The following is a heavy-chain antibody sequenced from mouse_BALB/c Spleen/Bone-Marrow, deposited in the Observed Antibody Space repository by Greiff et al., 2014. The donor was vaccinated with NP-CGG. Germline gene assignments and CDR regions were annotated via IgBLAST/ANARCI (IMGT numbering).Heavy chain of an antibody. CDR3: ASYYYGSYGFAY. V-gene: IGHV14-3*02. Sequence: VQLKHSGAELVKPGASVKLPCTASGFNIKDTYMHWVKQRPEQGLEWIGRIDPANGNTKYDPKFQGKATITADTSSNTAYLQLSSLTSEDTAVYYCASYYYGSYGFAYWGQGTLVTVSA. J-gene: IGHJ3*01. CDR2: IDPANGNT. CDR1: GFNIKDTY. D-gene: IGHD1-1*01.